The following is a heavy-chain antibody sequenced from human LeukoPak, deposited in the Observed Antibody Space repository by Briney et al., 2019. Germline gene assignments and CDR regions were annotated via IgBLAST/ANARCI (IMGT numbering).Heavy chain of an antibody. CDR1: GGTFSSYA. CDR2: ISAYNGNT. J-gene: IGHJ4*02. D-gene: IGHD3-22*01. V-gene: IGHV1-18*01. Sequence: ASVNVSCKASGGTFSSYAISWVRQAPGQGLEWMGWISAYNGNTSYAQKLQGRVTMTTDTSTSTAYMELRSLRSDDTAVYYCARVFHDSSGYYPYYFDYWGQGTLVTVSS. CDR3: ARVFHDSSGYYPYYFDY.